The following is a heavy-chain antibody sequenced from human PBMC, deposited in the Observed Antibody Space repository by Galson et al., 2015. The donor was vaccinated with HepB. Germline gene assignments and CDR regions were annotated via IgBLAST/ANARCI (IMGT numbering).Heavy chain of an antibody. CDR3: AKKWGSKRGVAGRLG. D-gene: IGHD6-19*01. CDR1: GFTFNSYF. Sequence: SLRLSCAASGFTFNSYFVGWVRQAPGKGLEWVSRISASGRITYYADSVKGRFTISRDNSKNTLYLQMNSLRAEDTAVYYCAKKWGSKRGVAGRLGWGQGNLVTVS. V-gene: IGHV3-23*01. J-gene: IGHJ1*01. CDR2: ISASGRIT.